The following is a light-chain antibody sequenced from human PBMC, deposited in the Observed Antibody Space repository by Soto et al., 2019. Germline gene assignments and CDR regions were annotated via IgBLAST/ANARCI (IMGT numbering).Light chain of an antibody. Sequence: QSALTQPASVSGSPGQSITISCTGTSSDVGGYKYVSWYQQHPGKAPKFMIYDVSKRPSGVSNRFSGSKSGNTASLTISGLQAEDEADYYCSSYTSSSTLVFGGGTQLTVL. J-gene: IGLJ2*01. CDR1: SSDVGGYKY. CDR3: SSYTSSSTLV. CDR2: DVS. V-gene: IGLV2-14*03.